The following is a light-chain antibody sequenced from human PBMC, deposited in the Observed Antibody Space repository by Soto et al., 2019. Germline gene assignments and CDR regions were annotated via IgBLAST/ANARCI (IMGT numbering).Light chain of an antibody. CDR2: RND. J-gene: IGLJ2*01. V-gene: IGLV1-40*01. Sequence: QSVLTQPPSVSGAPGQRVTISCTGSSSNIGASYDVHWYQHLPGTAPKLLIFRNDNRPSGVPDRFSGSKSGTSASLDITGLQADDEADYYCQSYDSRLSGSVFGGGTKLTVL. CDR1: SSNIGASYD. CDR3: QSYDSRLSGSV.